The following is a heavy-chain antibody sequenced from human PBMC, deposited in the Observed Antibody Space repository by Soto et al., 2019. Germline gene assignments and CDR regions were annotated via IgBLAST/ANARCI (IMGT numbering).Heavy chain of an antibody. CDR1: GGTFSSYA. CDR2: IIPIFGTA. D-gene: IGHD2-15*01. V-gene: IGHV1-69*01. J-gene: IGHJ6*02. Sequence: QVQLVQSGAEVKKPGSSVKVSCKASGGTFSSYAISWVRQAPGQGLEWMGGIIPIFGTANYAQKFQGRVTITADESTSTAYMELSSLRSEDTAVYYCASGYCSGGSCYSHYYYYYGMDVWGQGTTVTVFS. CDR3: ASGYCSGGSCYSHYYYYYGMDV.